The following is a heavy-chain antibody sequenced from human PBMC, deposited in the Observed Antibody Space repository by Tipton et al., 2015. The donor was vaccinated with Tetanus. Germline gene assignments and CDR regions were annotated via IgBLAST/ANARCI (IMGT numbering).Heavy chain of an antibody. Sequence: QLVQSGAEVKKPGASVRVSCKASGYTFTGYYMYWVRQAPGQGLEWMGWIDPNSGGTIYAQKFQGRVTMTRDTSISTAYMELSSLRSDDTAVYYCAGDRGDYIYYGMDVWGPGTTVTVS. V-gene: IGHV1-2*02. CDR3: AGDRGDYIYYGMDV. J-gene: IGHJ6*02. CDR2: IDPNSGGT. CDR1: GYTFTGYY.